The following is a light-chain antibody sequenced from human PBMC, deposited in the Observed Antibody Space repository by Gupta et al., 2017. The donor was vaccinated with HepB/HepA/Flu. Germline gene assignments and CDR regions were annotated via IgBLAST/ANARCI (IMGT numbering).Light chain of an antibody. CDR2: GNH. V-gene: IGLV1-40*01. J-gene: IGLJ3*02. CDR1: NSNIGASYD. Sequence: LTXPXXXXGXXGQXXXIXCTGSNSNIGASYDVHWYQQFPGTAPKLLIYGNHHRPSGIPERFSASRSGTSASLAITGLQAEDEADYYCQSYDGNFWLFGGGTKVTVL. CDR3: QSYDGNFWL.